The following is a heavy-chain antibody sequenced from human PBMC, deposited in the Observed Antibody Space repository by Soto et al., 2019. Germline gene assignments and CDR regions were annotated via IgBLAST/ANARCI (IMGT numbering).Heavy chain of an antibody. CDR3: ATTDYDSSGYYY. V-gene: IGHV1-69*02. Sequence: QVQLVQSGAEVKKPGSSVKVSCKASGGTFSSYTISWVRQAPGQGLEWMGRIIPILGIANYAQKFQGRVTITADKSTSTAYMELRSLRSEDTAVYYCATTDYDSSGYYYWGQGTLVTVSS. D-gene: IGHD3-22*01. CDR1: GGTFSSYT. CDR2: IIPILGIA. J-gene: IGHJ4*02.